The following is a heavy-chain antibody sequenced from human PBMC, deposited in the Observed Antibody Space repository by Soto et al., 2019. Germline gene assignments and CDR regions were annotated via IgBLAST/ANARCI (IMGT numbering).Heavy chain of an antibody. V-gene: IGHV5-51*01. CDR1: GYSFTTYW. D-gene: IGHD3-10*01. CDR3: AGGGVRGVITRTRDYYGMDV. J-gene: IGHJ6*02. Sequence: PGESLKISCKGSGYSFTTYWIGWVRQMPGKGLEWMGVIYPADSDTRYSPSFQGQVSFSADKSITTAYLQWSSLKASDTAMYYCAGGGVRGVITRTRDYYGMDVWGQGTTVTVSS. CDR2: IYPADSDT.